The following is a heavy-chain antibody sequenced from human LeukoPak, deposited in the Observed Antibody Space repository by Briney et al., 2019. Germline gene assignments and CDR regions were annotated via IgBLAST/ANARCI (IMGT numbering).Heavy chain of an antibody. J-gene: IGHJ6*03. CDR3: ARARYSSSWSPAYYYMDV. Sequence: SETLSLTCTVSVDSINIHYWSWIREPPGRGLEWIGFIYTRGSTNYNPSLKTRVTISVDTSKNQSSLKPSSVTAADTALYYWARARYSSSWSPAYYYMDVWGKGTTVTVSS. CDR2: IYTRGST. V-gene: IGHV4-59*11. D-gene: IGHD6-13*01. CDR1: VDSINIHY.